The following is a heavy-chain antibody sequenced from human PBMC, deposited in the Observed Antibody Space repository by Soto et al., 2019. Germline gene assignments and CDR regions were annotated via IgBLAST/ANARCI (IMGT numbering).Heavy chain of an antibody. CDR1: GYTFNSDD. CDR2: MNPNSGNT. CDR3: AGEGIAAAGTMGWFDP. J-gene: IGHJ5*02. V-gene: IGHV1-8*01. Sequence: ASVKVSCKASGYTFNSDDINWVRQATGEGREWMGWMNPNSGNTGYAQKFQGRVTMTRNTTISTAYMELSSLRSEDTAVYYCAGEGIAAAGTMGWFDPWGKGTLVTAPQ. D-gene: IGHD6-13*01.